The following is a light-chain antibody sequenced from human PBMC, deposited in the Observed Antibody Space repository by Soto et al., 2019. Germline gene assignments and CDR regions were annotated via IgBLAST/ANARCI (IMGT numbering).Light chain of an antibody. CDR3: CSYAGNGAWV. J-gene: IGLJ3*02. V-gene: IGLV2-23*02. CDR2: EVS. CDR1: SGDVGNYDL. Sequence: QSELTQPASVSGSPGQSITISCSGSSGDVGNYDLVSWYQQIPGKAPQLMIFEVSRRPSRVSDRFSGSKSGNTASLTISGLQAEDEGDFYCCSYAGNGAWVFGGGTKVTVL.